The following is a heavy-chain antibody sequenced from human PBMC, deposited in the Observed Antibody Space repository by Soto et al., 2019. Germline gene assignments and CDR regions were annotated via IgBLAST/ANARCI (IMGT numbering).Heavy chain of an antibody. Sequence: SRKAFSHTLTDEVITWGQRAPGQGLEWMGWISAYNGNTNYAQKLQGRVTMTTDTSTTTAYMELRSLRSDDTAVYYCARDRSSGSRVFDYWGQGTLVT. D-gene: IGHD6-19*01. CDR2: ISAYNGNT. V-gene: IGHV1-18*01. J-gene: IGHJ4*02. CDR1: SHTLTDEV. CDR3: ARDRSSGSRVFDY.